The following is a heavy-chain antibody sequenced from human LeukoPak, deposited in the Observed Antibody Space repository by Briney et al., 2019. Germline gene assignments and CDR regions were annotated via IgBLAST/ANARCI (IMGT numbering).Heavy chain of an antibody. CDR3: AKSNGCGLVDI. CDR2: IFYRGGT. V-gene: IGHV4-39*07. Sequence: PSETLSLTCTVSSGSINTSNYYWGWIRQPPGKGLEWIGNIFYRGGTYYSPSLKSRVTISLDTSRNQFSLNLNSVTAADTAVYYCAKSNGCGLVDIWGQGTMVTVSS. CDR1: SGSINTSNYY. D-gene: IGHD2-21*01. J-gene: IGHJ3*02.